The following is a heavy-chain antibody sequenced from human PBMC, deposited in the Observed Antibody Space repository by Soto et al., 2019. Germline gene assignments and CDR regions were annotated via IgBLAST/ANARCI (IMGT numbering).Heavy chain of an antibody. CDR3: ARVGHYDSSGHNKGY. CDR1: GGSFSGYY. CDR2: INHSGST. V-gene: IGHV4-34*01. D-gene: IGHD3-22*01. J-gene: IGHJ4*02. Sequence: QVQLQQWGAGLLKPSETLSLTCAVYGGSFSGYYWSWIRQPPGKGLEWIGEINHSGSTNYNPSLKSRVTISVDTSKNQFSLKLSSVTAADTAVYYCARVGHYDSSGHNKGYWGQGTLVTVSS.